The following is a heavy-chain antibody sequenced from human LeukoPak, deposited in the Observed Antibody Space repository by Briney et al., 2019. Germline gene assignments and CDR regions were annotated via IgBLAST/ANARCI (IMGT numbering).Heavy chain of an antibody. Sequence: GGSLRLSCAASGFTVSTNCMTWVRQAPGKGLEWVSSISSSSSYIYYADSVKGRFTISRDNAKNSLYLQMNSLRAEDTAVYYCASGSGSGYDWGAFDYWGQGTLVTVSS. J-gene: IGHJ4*02. CDR1: GFTVSTNC. V-gene: IGHV3-21*01. CDR2: ISSSSSYI. CDR3: ASGSGSGYDWGAFDY. D-gene: IGHD5-12*01.